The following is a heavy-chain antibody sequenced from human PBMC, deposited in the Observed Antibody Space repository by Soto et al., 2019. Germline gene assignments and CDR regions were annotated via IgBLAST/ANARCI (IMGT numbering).Heavy chain of an antibody. CDR3: TRAQVVAGTGGYY. CDR2: INGDWSSI. V-gene: IGHV3-74*01. CDR1: GFTFSSYW. D-gene: IGHD6-19*01. Sequence: GGSLRLSCEASGFTFSSYWMHWVRQAPGKGLVWVSRINGDWSSISYADSVKGRFIISRDNAKNTLYLQMNSLGAEDTAVYYCTRAQVVAGTGGYYWGQGTLVTVSS. J-gene: IGHJ4*02.